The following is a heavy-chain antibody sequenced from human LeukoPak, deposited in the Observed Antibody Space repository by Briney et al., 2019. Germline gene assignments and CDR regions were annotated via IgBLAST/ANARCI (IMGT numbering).Heavy chain of an antibody. J-gene: IGHJ4*02. CDR3: ARLVDYYDSSGYYFDY. V-gene: IGHV4-59*08. CDR1: GGSISSYY. D-gene: IGHD3-22*01. CDR2: IYYSGST. Sequence: PSETLSLTCTVSGGSISSYYWSWIRQPPGKGLEWIGYIYYSGSTNYNPPLKSRVTISVDTSKNQFSLKLSSVTAADTAVYYCARLVDYYDSSGYYFDYWGQGTLVTVSS.